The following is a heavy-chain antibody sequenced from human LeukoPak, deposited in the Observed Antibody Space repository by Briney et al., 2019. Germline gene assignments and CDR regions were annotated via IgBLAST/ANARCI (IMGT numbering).Heavy chain of an antibody. D-gene: IGHD1-7*01. CDR1: GFTFSSYG. V-gene: IGHV3-30*18. Sequence: GGSLRLSCAASGFTFSSYGMHWVRQAPGKGLEWVAVISYDGSNKYYADSVKGRFTISRDNSKNTLYLQMNSLRAEDKAVYYCAKASDQNYYFDYWGQGTLVTVSS. CDR3: AKASDQNYYFDY. J-gene: IGHJ4*02. CDR2: ISYDGSNK.